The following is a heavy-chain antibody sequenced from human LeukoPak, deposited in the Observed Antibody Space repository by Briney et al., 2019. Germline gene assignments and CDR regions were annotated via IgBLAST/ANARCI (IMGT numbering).Heavy chain of an antibody. J-gene: IGHJ5*02. CDR2: INHSGST. V-gene: IGHV4-34*01. D-gene: IGHD1-1*01. CDR1: GGSFSGYY. CDR3: ARQGTTGFVDP. Sequence: SETLSLTCAVYGGSFSGYYWSWIRQPPGKGLEWIGEINHSGSTNYNPSLKSRVTISVDTSKNQFSLKLSSVTAADTAVYYCARQGTTGFVDPWGQGTLVTVSS.